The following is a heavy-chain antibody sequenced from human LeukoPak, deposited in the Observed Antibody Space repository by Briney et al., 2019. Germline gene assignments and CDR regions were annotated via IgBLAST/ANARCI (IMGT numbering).Heavy chain of an antibody. CDR2: ISSNGGTT. V-gene: IGHV3-64*01. D-gene: IGHD5-18*01. Sequence: GGSLRLSCAASGFTFSSYAMSWVRQAPGKGLEWVSAISSNGGTTYYANSVKGRFTISRDNSKNTLYLQMGGLRAEDMAVYYCARDLFDTAWGYYYYYYMDVWGKGTTVTVSS. CDR1: GFTFSSYA. J-gene: IGHJ6*03. CDR3: ARDLFDTAWGYYYYYYMDV.